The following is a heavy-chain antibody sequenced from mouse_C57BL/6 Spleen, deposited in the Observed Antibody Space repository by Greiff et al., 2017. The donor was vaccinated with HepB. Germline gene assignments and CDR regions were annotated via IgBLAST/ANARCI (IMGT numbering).Heavy chain of an antibody. V-gene: IGHV5-17*01. CDR1: GFTFSDYG. D-gene: IGHD1-1*01. CDR2: ISSGSSTI. CDR3: ARITTVVYWYFDV. Sequence: EVKLVESGGGLVKPGGSLKLSCAASGFTFSDYGMHWVRQAPEKGLEWVAYISSGSSTIYYADTVKGRFTISRDNAKNTLFLQMTSLRSEDTAMYYCARITTVVYWYFDVWSTGTTVTVSS. J-gene: IGHJ1*03.